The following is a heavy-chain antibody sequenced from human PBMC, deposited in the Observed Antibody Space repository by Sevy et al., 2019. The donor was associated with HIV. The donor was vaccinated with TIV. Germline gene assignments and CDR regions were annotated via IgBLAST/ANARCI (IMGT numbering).Heavy chain of an antibody. CDR2: IFSSGCP. D-gene: IGHD6-19*01. Sequence: GGSLRLSCAVSGFTFNDKYIIWVRQAPGKGLEWVSVIFSSGCPCYGDSAKGRFAIARDNSNNKVDLHMNSVRAEDTAVDYCAGLFLSYRSGWSYFDYWGQGTLVTVSS. CDR3: AGLFLSYRSGWSYFDY. V-gene: IGHV3-66*02. CDR1: GFTFNDKY. J-gene: IGHJ4*02.